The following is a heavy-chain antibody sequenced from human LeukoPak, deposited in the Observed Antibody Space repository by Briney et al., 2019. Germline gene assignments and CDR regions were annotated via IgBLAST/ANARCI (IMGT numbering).Heavy chain of an antibody. J-gene: IGHJ4*02. Sequence: PGGSLRLSCAASGFTFSDYWMDWVRQAPGKGLVWVSTISRDATTTGYADSVKGRFTISRDNAKNTPYLQMNSLRAEDTAVYYCASSPVLSNDWGQGALVTVSS. CDR3: ASSPVLSND. CDR1: GFTFSDYW. V-gene: IGHV3-74*01. D-gene: IGHD3-16*01. CDR2: ISRDATTT.